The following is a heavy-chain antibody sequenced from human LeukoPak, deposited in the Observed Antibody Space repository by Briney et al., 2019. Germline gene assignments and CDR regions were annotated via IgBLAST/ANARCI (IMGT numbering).Heavy chain of an antibody. CDR3: AKDLWAAAAGTVVDY. J-gene: IGHJ4*02. Sequence: SGGSLRLSCAASGFTFSSYGMHWVRQAPGKGLEWVAVISYDGSNKYYADSVKGRFTISRDNSKNTLYLQMNSLRAEDTAVYYRAKDLWAAAAGTVVDYWGQGTLVTVSS. CDR1: GFTFSSYG. V-gene: IGHV3-30*18. D-gene: IGHD6-13*01. CDR2: ISYDGSNK.